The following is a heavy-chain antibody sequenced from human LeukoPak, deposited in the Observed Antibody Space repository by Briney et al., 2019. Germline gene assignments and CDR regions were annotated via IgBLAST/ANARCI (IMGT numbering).Heavy chain of an antibody. D-gene: IGHD6-13*01. CDR2: IYYSGST. CDR1: GGSISSYY. Sequence: SETLSLTCTVSGGSISSYYWSWIRQPPGKGLEWIGYIYYSGSTNYNPSLKSRVTISVDTSKNQFSLKLSSMTAADTAVYYCARVLGLYEQQLVSWGQGTLVTVSS. CDR3: ARVLGLYEQQLVS. V-gene: IGHV4-59*01. J-gene: IGHJ5*02.